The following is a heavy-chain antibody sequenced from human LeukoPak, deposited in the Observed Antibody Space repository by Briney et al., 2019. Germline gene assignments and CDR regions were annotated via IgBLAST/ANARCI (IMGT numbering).Heavy chain of an antibody. Sequence: ASVKVSCKASGGTFNSYAISWLRQAPGQGLERMGWMSPNSGDTGYAQKFQGRVSMTRDIFKSTAYMELSSLRSEDTAIYYCASNPPNTGDFYYWGLGTLVTVSS. J-gene: IGHJ4*02. CDR1: GGTFNSYA. D-gene: IGHD1-1*01. CDR2: MSPNSGDT. V-gene: IGHV1-8*02. CDR3: ASNPPNTGDFYY.